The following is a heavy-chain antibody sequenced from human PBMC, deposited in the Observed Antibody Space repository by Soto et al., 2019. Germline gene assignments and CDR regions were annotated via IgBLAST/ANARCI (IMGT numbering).Heavy chain of an antibody. CDR1: GFTFSNAW. V-gene: IGHV3-15*01. CDR2: IKSKTDGGTT. D-gene: IGHD1-20*01. CDR3: TKLGIPLGLDY. J-gene: IGHJ4*02. Sequence: LRLSCAASGFTFSNAWMSWVRQAPGKGLEWVGRIKSKTDGGTTDYAAPVKGRFTISRDDSKNTLYLQMNSLKTEDTAVYYCTKLGIPLGLDYWGQGTLVTVSS.